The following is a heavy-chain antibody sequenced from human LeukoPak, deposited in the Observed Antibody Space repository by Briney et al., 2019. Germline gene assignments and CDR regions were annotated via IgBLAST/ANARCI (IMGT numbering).Heavy chain of an antibody. J-gene: IGHJ3*02. CDR3: ARVLVPAAFGAFDI. CDR2: ISTTGST. CDR1: GGSITSNY. D-gene: IGHD2-2*01. Sequence: SETQALICTVSGGSITSNYWGWIRQPPGKGLEWIGRISTTGSTNYSPSLKSRVTMSLDTSTNQFSLMLTSVTAADTAVYYCARVLVPAAFGAFDIWRQGGTVTVSS. V-gene: IGHV4-4*07.